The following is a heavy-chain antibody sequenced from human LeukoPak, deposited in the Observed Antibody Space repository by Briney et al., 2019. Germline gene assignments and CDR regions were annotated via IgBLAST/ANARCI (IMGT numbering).Heavy chain of an antibody. Sequence: GGSLSLSCAASGFTFDVYGMSWVRQAPGKGLEWVSGLNWNGGSTGYADSVKGRFIISRDNAKNCLYLQMNSLRAEDTALYYCAKSASSWPLYYFDYWGQGTLVTVSS. CDR2: LNWNGGST. V-gene: IGHV3-20*04. D-gene: IGHD6-13*01. J-gene: IGHJ4*02. CDR1: GFTFDVYG. CDR3: AKSASSWPLYYFDY.